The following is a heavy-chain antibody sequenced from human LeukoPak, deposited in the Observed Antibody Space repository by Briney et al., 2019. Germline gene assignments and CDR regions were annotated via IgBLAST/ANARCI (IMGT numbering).Heavy chain of an antibody. V-gene: IGHV4-59*01. CDR3: ARALQLGYCSGGSCYSNFDY. Sequence: SGTLSLTCTVSGGSTSSYYWSWIRQPPGKGLEWIGYIYYSGSTNYNPSLKSRVTISVDTSKNQFSLKLSPVTAADTAVYYCARALQLGYCSGGSCYSNFDYWGQGTLVTVSS. CDR2: IYYSGST. D-gene: IGHD2-15*01. J-gene: IGHJ4*02. CDR1: GGSTSSYY.